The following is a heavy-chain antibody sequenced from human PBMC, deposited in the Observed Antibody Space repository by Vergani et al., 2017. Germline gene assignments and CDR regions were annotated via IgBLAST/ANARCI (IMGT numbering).Heavy chain of an antibody. CDR2: IYYSGST. Sequence: QLQLQESGPGLVKPSETLSLTCTVSGGSISSSSYYWGWIRQPPGKGLEWIGSIYYSGSTYYNPSLKSRVTISVDTSKIQFSLKLSSVTAADTAVYYCARHYPNKYSSGYYRGWFDPWGQGTLVTVSS. J-gene: IGHJ5*02. CDR3: ARHYPNKYSSGYYRGWFDP. CDR1: GGSISSSSYY. D-gene: IGHD3-22*01. V-gene: IGHV4-39*01.